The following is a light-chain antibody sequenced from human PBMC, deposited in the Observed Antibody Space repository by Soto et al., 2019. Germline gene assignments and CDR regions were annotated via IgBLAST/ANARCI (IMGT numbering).Light chain of an antibody. Sequence: IQLTHSPSSLSASVGDIVTVTCRTSQDISRYLGWYQQKPGKAPKLLIYAASSLQSGVPSRFSGSGSGTEFTLTISSLQPDDFASYYCQQYNGTFGQGTKVDI. CDR1: QDISRY. CDR2: AAS. J-gene: IGKJ1*01. V-gene: IGKV1-9*01. CDR3: QQYNGT.